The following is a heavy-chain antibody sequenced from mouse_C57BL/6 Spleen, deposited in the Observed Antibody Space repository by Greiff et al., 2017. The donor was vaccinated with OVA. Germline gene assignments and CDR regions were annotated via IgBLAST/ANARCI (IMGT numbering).Heavy chain of an antibody. V-gene: IGHV1-59*01. CDR2: IDPSDSYT. Sequence: VQLQQPGAELVRPGTSVKLSCKASGYTFTSYWMHWVKQRPGQGLEWIGVIDPSDSYTNYNPKFKGKATLTVDTSSSTAYMQLSSLTSEDSAVYYCAREGAYYGSSYVGYWGQGTTLTVSS. D-gene: IGHD1-1*01. J-gene: IGHJ2*01. CDR1: GYTFTSYW. CDR3: AREGAYYGSSYVGY.